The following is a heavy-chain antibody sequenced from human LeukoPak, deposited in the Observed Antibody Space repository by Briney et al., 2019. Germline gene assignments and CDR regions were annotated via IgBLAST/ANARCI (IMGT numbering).Heavy chain of an antibody. J-gene: IGHJ4*02. CDR2: ISGSGGST. Sequence: GGSLRLSCAASGFTFSSYAMGWVRQAPGKGLEWVSAISGSGGSTYYADSVKGRFTISRDNSKNTLYLQMNSLRAEDTAVYYCAKDGSQWLVPTNYWGQGTLVTVSS. CDR3: AKDGSQWLVPTNY. CDR1: GFTFSSYA. V-gene: IGHV3-23*01. D-gene: IGHD6-19*01.